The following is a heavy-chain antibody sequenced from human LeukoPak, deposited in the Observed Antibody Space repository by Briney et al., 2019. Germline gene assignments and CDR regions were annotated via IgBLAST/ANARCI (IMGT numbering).Heavy chain of an antibody. CDR1: GFTFSNYW. V-gene: IGHV3-7*01. J-gene: IGHJ4*02. Sequence: PGGSLRLSCAASGFTFSNYWMNWVRQAPGKGLEWVANVKQDRSEKYYVDSVKGRFTISRDNSKNTLYLQMGSLRAEDMAVYYCARGRLRYFDWSHLHDYFDYWGQGTLVTVSP. CDR2: VKQDRSEK. CDR3: ARGRLRYFDWSHLHDYFDY. D-gene: IGHD3-9*01.